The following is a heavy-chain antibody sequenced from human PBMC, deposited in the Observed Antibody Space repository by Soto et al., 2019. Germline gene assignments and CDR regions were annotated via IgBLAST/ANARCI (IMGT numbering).Heavy chain of an antibody. V-gene: IGHV3-23*01. CDR3: AKSPEECIDFDD. CDR2: ISGSGGST. CDR1: GFTFSSYA. Sequence: GGSLRLSCAASGFTFSSYAMRWVRQAPGTGLEWVSAISGSGGSTYYADSVKGRFTISRDNSNNKLYLQMNSLRAEDTAVYYCAKSPEECIDFDDWGQGTLVTVSS. J-gene: IGHJ4*02. D-gene: IGHD2-8*01.